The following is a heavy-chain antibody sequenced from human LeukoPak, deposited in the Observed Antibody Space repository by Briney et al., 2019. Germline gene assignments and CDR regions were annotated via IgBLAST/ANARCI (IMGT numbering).Heavy chain of an antibody. V-gene: IGHV4-61*02. D-gene: IGHD6-13*01. J-gene: IGHJ3*02. CDR2: IYSSGNT. CDR1: DDSITSGRYY. CDR3: ARESDSIAAAGPAFDI. Sequence: PSETLSLTCTVSDDSITSGRYYWSWIRQPAGKELEWIGRIYSSGNTDYHPYIVSLKSRVSLSLDTSKNQFSLKLSSVTAADTAVYYCARESDSIAAAGPAFDIWGQGTMVTVSS.